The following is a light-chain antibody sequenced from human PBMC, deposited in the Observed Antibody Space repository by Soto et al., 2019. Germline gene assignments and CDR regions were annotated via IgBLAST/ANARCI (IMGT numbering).Light chain of an antibody. Sequence: QSALTQPASVSGSPGQSITISCTGTSSDVGGYNYVSWYQQHPGKAPKLMIYDVSNRTSGVSNRFSGSKSGNTASLTISGLQAEYEADHYCSSYTSTSTLVFGGGIKLTVL. V-gene: IGLV2-14*01. CDR2: DVS. CDR3: SSYTSTSTLV. CDR1: SSDVGGYNY. J-gene: IGLJ2*01.